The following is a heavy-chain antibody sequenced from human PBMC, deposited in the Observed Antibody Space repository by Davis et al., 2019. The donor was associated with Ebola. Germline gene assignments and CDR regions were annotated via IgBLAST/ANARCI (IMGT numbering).Heavy chain of an antibody. CDR2: ITSSSHHN. CDR3: ARTGDYSPNWFDP. Sequence: GGSLRLSCAASGFIFINSVMTWVRQAPGKGLEWVSSITSSSHHNYYADSLKGRFTISRDDAKNSLYLQMNSLRAEDTAVYYCARTGDYSPNWFDPWGQGTLVTVSS. CDR1: GFIFINSV. J-gene: IGHJ5*02. D-gene: IGHD4-17*01. V-gene: IGHV3-21*01.